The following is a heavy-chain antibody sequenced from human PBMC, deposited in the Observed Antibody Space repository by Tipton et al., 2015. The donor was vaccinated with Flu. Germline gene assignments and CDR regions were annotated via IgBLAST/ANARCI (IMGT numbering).Heavy chain of an antibody. J-gene: IGHJ4*02. D-gene: IGHD2-2*01. CDR3: ARGVPAAIGEAHFDY. CDR2: IHRSGNT. V-gene: IGHV4-38-2*02. Sequence: TLSLTCSVSGDYISSRYYWAWIRQPPGKGLEWIGNIHRSGNTYYNPSLSSRVTMSVDMSKIQFSLKLTSVTAADTAVYYCARGVPAAIGEAHFDYWGQGTLVTVSS. CDR1: GDYISSRYY.